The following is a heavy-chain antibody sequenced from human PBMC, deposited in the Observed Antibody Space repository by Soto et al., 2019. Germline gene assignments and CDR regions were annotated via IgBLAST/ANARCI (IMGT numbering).Heavy chain of an antibody. CDR1: GGSINSGCYS. CDR2: LYYGGAT. Sequence: ILSRTFAVSGGSINSGCYSWSWVRQPPGKGLEWIGYLYYGGATYSKPSLKSRVSISVDWSKNQFSLKLNSVTAADTAVYYCARNFTSMGLFDYWGPGTLVTVSS. V-gene: IGHV4-30-2*01. J-gene: IGHJ4*02. CDR3: ARNFTSMGLFDY. D-gene: IGHD2-8*01.